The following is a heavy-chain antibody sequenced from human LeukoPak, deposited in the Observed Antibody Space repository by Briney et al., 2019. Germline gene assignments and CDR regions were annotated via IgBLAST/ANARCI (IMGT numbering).Heavy chain of an antibody. V-gene: IGHV3-7*01. CDR1: GFTFSSYW. CDR2: IKQDGSEK. D-gene: IGHD5-18*01. CDR3: AKEVAYSYGSDAFDI. J-gene: IGHJ3*02. Sequence: PGGSLRLSCAASGFTFSSYWMSWVRQAPGKGLEWVANIKQDGSEKYYVDSVKGRFTISRDNAKNSLYLQMNSLRAEDTAVYYCAKEVAYSYGSDAFDIWGQGTMVTVSS.